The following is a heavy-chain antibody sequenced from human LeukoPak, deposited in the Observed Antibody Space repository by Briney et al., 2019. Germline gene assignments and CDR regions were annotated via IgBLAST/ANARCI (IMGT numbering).Heavy chain of an antibody. CDR3: ARDRAVYSDSRGYYPDAFDI. CDR2: ICSRSNYI. V-gene: IGHV3-21*01. J-gene: IGHJ3*02. CDR1: GFTFSSYN. D-gene: IGHD3-22*01. Sequence: KPGGSLRLSCAASGFTFSSYNMNWVRQAPGKGLEWVSSICSRSNYIYLADSLKGRFTISRDNAKNSLYLQMNSLRAEDTAMYYCARDRAVYSDSRGYYPDAFDIWGQGTMVTVSS.